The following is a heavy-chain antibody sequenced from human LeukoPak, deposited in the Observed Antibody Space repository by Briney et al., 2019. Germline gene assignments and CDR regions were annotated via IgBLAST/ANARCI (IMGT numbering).Heavy chain of an antibody. CDR1: GFTFSSYA. V-gene: IGHV3-23*01. Sequence: GGSLRLSCITSGFTFSSYAMTWIRQVPGKGLEWVATISGGGGSTYSGDSVKGRFTISRDNSKNTLYLQMNLLRVDDTAVYYCAKGRDFWVGRDYFDSWGQGVLVTVSS. D-gene: IGHD3-3*01. J-gene: IGHJ4*02. CDR3: AKGRDFWVGRDYFDS. CDR2: ISGGGGST.